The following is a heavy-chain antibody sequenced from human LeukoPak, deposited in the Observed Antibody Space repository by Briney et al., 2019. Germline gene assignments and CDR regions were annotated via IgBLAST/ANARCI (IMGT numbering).Heavy chain of an antibody. Sequence: GGSLRLSCAASGFTFSSYWMNWARQAPGKGLEWVASINHNGNVNYYVDSVKGRFTISRDNAKNSLCLQMSNLRAEDTAVYFCARGGGLDVWGQGATVTVSS. CDR2: INHNGNVN. CDR3: ARGGGLDV. V-gene: IGHV3-7*03. J-gene: IGHJ6*02. CDR1: GFTFSSYW. D-gene: IGHD3-16*01.